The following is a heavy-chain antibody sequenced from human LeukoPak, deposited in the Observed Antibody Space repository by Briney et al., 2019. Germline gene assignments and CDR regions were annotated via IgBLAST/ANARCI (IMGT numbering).Heavy chain of an antibody. V-gene: IGHV3-53*01. Sequence: GGSLRLSCAASGLTVNRKYMSWVRQAPGKGLEWVSVIYSGGVTYYADSVKGRFTIPSDNSKNTLYLQMNSLRADDTAVYYCAGSSAYYPDAFDIWGQGTMVSVSS. CDR2: IYSGGVT. J-gene: IGHJ3*02. CDR3: AGSSAYYPDAFDI. CDR1: GLTVNRKY. D-gene: IGHD3-22*01.